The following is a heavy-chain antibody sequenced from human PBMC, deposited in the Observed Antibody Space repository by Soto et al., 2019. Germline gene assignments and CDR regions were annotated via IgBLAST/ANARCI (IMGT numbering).Heavy chain of an antibody. J-gene: IGHJ4*02. Sequence: PGGSLRLSCVASGFSFDKYAMAWVRQAPGKGLEWVSHVAAGGGHTYYAESVKGRFTIPRDNSKNTLFLQINTLRADDTAIYFCARRTSFLGAFDYWGQGVLVTVSS. CDR2: VAAGGGHT. D-gene: IGHD3-16*02. V-gene: IGHV3-23*01. CDR1: GFSFDKYA. CDR3: ARRTSFLGAFDY.